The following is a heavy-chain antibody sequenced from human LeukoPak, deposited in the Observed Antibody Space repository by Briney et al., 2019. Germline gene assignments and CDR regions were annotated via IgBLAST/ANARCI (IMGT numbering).Heavy chain of an antibody. J-gene: IGHJ4*02. Sequence: GGSLRLSCAVSGITPSNYGMSWVRQTPGKVLGWVAGIRDSGGRTNYADSGKGRFTISRDNPKYTLYLQMNSLRAEDTAVDFCAKRGVVIRVILVGFHKEAQYFDSWGQGALVTVSS. CDR2: IRDSGGRT. D-gene: IGHD3-22*01. CDR1: GITPSNYG. V-gene: IGHV3-23*01. CDR3: AKRGVVIRVILVGFHKEAQYFDS.